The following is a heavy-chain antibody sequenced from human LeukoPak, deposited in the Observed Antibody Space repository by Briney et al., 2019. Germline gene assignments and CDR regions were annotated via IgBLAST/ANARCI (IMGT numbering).Heavy chain of an antibody. CDR2: TYYSGST. CDR3: TTALVYGY. J-gene: IGHJ4*02. D-gene: IGHD6-6*01. CDR1: GGSISSYY. V-gene: IGHV4-59*01. Sequence: SETLSLTRSVYGGSISSYYWSWIRQPPGEGLELIGYTYYSGSTNYNPSLKSRATTSVDTSKNQFSLKLSSVTAADAAVYDCTTALVYGYWGQRTPVTVSA.